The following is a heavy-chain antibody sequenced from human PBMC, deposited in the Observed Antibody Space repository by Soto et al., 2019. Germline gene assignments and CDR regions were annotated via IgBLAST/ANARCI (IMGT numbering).Heavy chain of an antibody. CDR3: AREDNDKDGYYYYGMDV. CDR1: GYTFTSYG. D-gene: IGHD3-9*01. CDR2: ISAYNGNT. J-gene: IGHJ6*02. Sequence: ASVKVSCKASGYTFTSYGISWVRQAPGQGLEWMGWISAYNGNTNYAQKLQGRVTMTTDTSTSTAYMELRSLRSDDTAVYYCAREDNDKDGYYYYGMDVWGQGTTVTVSS. V-gene: IGHV1-18*04.